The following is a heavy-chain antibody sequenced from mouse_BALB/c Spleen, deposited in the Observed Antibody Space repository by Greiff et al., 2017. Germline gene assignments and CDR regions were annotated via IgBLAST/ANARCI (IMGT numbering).Heavy chain of an antibody. J-gene: IGHJ4*01. V-gene: IGHV5-9-3*01. CDR3: ARHRYDYDECYAMDY. CDR2: ISSGGSYT. Sequence: EVNLVESGGGLVKPGGSLKLSCAASGFTFSSYAMSWVRQTPEKRLEWVATISSGGSYTYYPDSVKGRFTISRDNAKNTLYLQMSSLRSEDTAMYYCARHRYDYDECYAMDYWGQGTSVTVSS. CDR1: GFTFSSYA. D-gene: IGHD2-4*01.